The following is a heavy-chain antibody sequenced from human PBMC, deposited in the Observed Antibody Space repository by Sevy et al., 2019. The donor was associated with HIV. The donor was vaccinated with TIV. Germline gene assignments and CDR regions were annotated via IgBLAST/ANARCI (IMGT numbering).Heavy chain of an antibody. CDR3: ARYRVAGNFDY. CDR2: INHSGST. D-gene: IGHD6-19*01. Sequence: SETLSLTCSVHGGSFSGYYWNWIRQPPGKGLEWIGEINHSGSTNYNPSLKSRVTISVDTSKNQFSLKLSSVTAADTAVYYCARYRVAGNFDYWGQGTLVTVSS. CDR1: GGSFSGYY. V-gene: IGHV4-34*01. J-gene: IGHJ4*02.